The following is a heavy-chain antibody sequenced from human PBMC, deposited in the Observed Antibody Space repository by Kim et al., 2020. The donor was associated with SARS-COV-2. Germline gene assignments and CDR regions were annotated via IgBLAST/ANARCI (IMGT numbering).Heavy chain of an antibody. Sequence: SVKVSCKASGGTFSSYAISWVRQAPGQGLEWMGGIIPIFGTANYAQKFQGRVTITADESTSTAYMELSSLRSEDTAVYYCAREGGEPLPYCSSTSCYPYYYYGMDVWGQGTTVTVSS. J-gene: IGHJ6*02. D-gene: IGHD2-2*01. CDR1: GGTFSSYA. CDR2: IIPIFGTA. CDR3: AREGGEPLPYCSSTSCYPYYYYGMDV. V-gene: IGHV1-69*13.